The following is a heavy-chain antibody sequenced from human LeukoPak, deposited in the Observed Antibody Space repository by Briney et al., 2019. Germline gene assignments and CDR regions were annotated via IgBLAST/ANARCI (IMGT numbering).Heavy chain of an antibody. CDR2: ISSSSSYI. V-gene: IGHV3-21*01. CDR1: GFTFSSYS. D-gene: IGHD3-22*01. J-gene: IGHJ3*02. CDR3: ARVVTGYYDAFDI. Sequence: PGGSLRLSCAASGFTFSSYSMNWVRQAPGKGLEWVSSISSSSSYIYYADSVKGRFTISRDNAKNSLYLQMNSLRAEDTAVYYCARVVTGYYDAFDIWGQGTMVTVSS.